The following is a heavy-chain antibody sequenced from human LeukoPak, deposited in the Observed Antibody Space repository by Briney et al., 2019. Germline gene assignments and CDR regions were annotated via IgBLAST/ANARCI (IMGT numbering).Heavy chain of an antibody. Sequence: PSETLSLTCTVSGGSISTYYWSWIRQPPGKGLEWIGYIYFTGSTNYNPSLKSRVTISVDTSKNQFSLNLISVTAADTAVYYCARGQVSVAGTIDSWDQGTLVTVSS. CDR1: GGSISTYY. D-gene: IGHD6-19*01. CDR2: IYFTGST. CDR3: ARGQVSVAGTIDS. V-gene: IGHV4-59*01. J-gene: IGHJ4*02.